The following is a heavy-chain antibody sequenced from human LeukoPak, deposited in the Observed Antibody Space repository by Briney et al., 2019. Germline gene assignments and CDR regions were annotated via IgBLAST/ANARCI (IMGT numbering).Heavy chain of an antibody. V-gene: IGHV3-48*04. CDR3: ARSYGSGSYYY. Sequence: PGGSLRLSCAASGFTFSSYSMNWVRQAPGKGLEWVSYISSSSSTIYYADSVKGRSTISRDNAKNSLYLQMNSLRAEDTAVYYCARSYGSGSYYYWGQGTLVTVSS. D-gene: IGHD3-10*01. CDR1: GFTFSSYS. CDR2: ISSSSSTI. J-gene: IGHJ4*02.